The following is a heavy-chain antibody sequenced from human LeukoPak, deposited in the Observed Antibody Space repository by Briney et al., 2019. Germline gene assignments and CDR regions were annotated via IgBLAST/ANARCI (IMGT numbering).Heavy chain of an antibody. D-gene: IGHD3-3*01. CDR1: GGSISSSSYY. J-gene: IGHJ4*02. CDR2: IYYSGST. CDR3: ARNRITLFGGGDFDY. V-gene: IGHV4-39*01. Sequence: SETLSLTCTVSGGSISSSSYYWGWIRQPPGKGLEWVGSIYYSGSTYYNPSLKSRVTISVDTSKNQFSLKLSSVTAADTAVYYCARNRITLFGGGDFDYWGQGPLVTVSS.